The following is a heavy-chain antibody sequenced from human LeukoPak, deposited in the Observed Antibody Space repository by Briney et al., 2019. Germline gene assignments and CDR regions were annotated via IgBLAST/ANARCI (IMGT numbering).Heavy chain of an antibody. Sequence: ASVKVSCKASGGTFSSYAISWVRQAPGQGLEWMGGFDPEDGETIYAQKFQGRVTMTEDTSTDTAYMELSSLRSEDTAVYYCATRPFSYRSWGQGTLVTVSS. J-gene: IGHJ4*02. V-gene: IGHV1-24*01. D-gene: IGHD3-10*01. CDR2: FDPEDGET. CDR3: ATRPFSYRS. CDR1: GGTFSSYA.